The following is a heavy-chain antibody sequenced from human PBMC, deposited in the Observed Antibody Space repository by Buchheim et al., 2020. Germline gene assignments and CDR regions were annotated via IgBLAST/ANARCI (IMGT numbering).Heavy chain of an antibody. V-gene: IGHV4-31*03. D-gene: IGHD3-16*02. CDR2: IYYSGST. CDR1: GGSISSGGYY. CDR3: ARSRIMITFGGVIVIDWFDP. Sequence: QVQLQESGPGLVKPSQTLSLTCTVSGGSISSGGYYWSWIRQHPGKGLEWIGYIYYSGSTYYNPPLKSRVTISVNTSKNQFSLKLSSVTAADTAVYYCARSRIMITFGGVIVIDWFDPWGQGTL. J-gene: IGHJ5*02.